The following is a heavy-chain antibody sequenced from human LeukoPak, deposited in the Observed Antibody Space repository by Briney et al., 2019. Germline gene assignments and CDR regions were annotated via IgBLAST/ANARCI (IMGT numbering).Heavy chain of an antibody. CDR1: GGSFSGYY. V-gene: IGHV4-34*01. D-gene: IGHD3-10*01. CDR3: AIKSPYYYGFDY. CDR2: INHSGST. Sequence: PSETLSLTCAVYGGSFSGYYWSWIRQPPGKGLEWIGEINHSGSTNYNPSLKSRVTISVDTSKNQFSLKLSSVTAADTAVYYCAIKSPYYYGFDYWGQGTLVTVSS. J-gene: IGHJ4*02.